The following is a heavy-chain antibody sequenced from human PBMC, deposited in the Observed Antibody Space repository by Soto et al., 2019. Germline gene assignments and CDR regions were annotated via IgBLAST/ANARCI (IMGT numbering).Heavy chain of an antibody. CDR1: GASLTSGGYF. J-gene: IGHJ4*02. Sequence: PSETLSLTCTVSGASLTSGGYFWTWIRQHPGKGLEWIGYIYYSGSTYYNPSLKSRVTMSVDTSKKQFSLKLSSVTAADTAMYYCARFAGPTSDFWGQGTLVTVSS. CDR3: ARFAGPTSDF. V-gene: IGHV4-31*03. CDR2: IYYSGST. D-gene: IGHD3-10*01.